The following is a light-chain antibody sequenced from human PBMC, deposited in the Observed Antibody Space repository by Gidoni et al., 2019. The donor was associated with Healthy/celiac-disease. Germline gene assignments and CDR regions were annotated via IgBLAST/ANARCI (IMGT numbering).Light chain of an antibody. CDR1: QSVSSSY. J-gene: IGKJ4*01. CDR2: VAS. CDR3: QQYGSSLLT. V-gene: IGKV3-20*01. Sequence: VLTQSPGTLSLSPGGRATLSCRAGQSVSSSYLAWYQQKPGQAPRLLIYVASSRATGIPDRFSGSGSGTDFTLTISRLEPEDFAVYYCQQYGSSLLTFGGGTKVEIK.